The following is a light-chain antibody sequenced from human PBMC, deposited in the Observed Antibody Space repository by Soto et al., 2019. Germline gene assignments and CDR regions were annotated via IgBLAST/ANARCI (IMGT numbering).Light chain of an antibody. Sequence: DIQMTQSPSSLSASVGDRVTITCRASQGMAKYLAWYQQKAGKVPTLLIYAASTLQSGVPSRFSGSGSGTDFTLTISSLQPEDVATYYCQKYNSDPAAFGGGTKVEIK. J-gene: IGKJ4*01. CDR3: QKYNSDPAA. CDR1: QGMAKY. V-gene: IGKV1-27*01. CDR2: AAS.